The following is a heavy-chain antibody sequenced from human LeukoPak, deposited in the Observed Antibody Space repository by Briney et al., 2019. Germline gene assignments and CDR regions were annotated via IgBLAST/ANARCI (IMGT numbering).Heavy chain of an antibody. D-gene: IGHD3-22*01. CDR3: ARGDRNYYDSSGYFDV. CDR1: GYTFTSYG. V-gene: IGHV1-18*01. J-gene: IGHJ6*02. CDR2: ISAYNGNT. Sequence: GASVKVSCKASGYTFTSYGISWVRQAPGQGLEWMGWISAYNGNTNYAQKLQGRVTMTTDTSTSTAYMELRSLRSDDTAVYYCARGDRNYYDSSGYFDVWGQGTTVTVSS.